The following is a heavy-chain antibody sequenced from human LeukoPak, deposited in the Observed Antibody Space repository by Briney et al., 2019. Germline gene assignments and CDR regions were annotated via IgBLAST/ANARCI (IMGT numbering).Heavy chain of an antibody. Sequence: SETLSLTCTVSGDSISTGNYYWSWIRQPAGKGLEWIGRIYTSGSTHYNPSRKSRVTISVDTSKNQFSMKLSSVTAADTAVSYCAALTGYQYFDYWGQGTLVTVSS. V-gene: IGHV4-61*02. CDR3: AALTGYQYFDY. CDR2: IYTSGST. D-gene: IGHD3-9*01. CDR1: GDSISTGNYY. J-gene: IGHJ4*02.